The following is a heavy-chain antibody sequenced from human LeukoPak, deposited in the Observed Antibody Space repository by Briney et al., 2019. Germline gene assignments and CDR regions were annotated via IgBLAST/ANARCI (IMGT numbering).Heavy chain of an antibody. Sequence: GASVKVSFKTSEYTFTGYYMHWVRQDPGQGLEWMGWINPNSGGTNYAQKFQGRVTVTRDTSIITAYMELSRLRSDDTAVYYCARDHGRGSYYSIDYWGQGTLVTVSS. V-gene: IGHV1-2*02. CDR2: INPNSGGT. CDR1: EYTFTGYY. CDR3: ARDHGRGSYYSIDY. J-gene: IGHJ4*02. D-gene: IGHD1-26*01.